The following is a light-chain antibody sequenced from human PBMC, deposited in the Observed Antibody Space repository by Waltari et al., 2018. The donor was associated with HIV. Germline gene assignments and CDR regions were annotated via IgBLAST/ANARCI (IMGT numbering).Light chain of an antibody. CDR1: QNIYKW. J-gene: IGKJ1*01. V-gene: IGKV1-5*03. Sequence: DIQMTQSPSTLSASVGDRVTITCRAIQNIYKWLAWFQQKPGKAPKLLIYRASGLETGVPSRFSGSGSGTQFTLTITSLLPDDSATYFCQQYNGYPWTFGQGTKVEIK. CDR3: QQYNGYPWT. CDR2: RAS.